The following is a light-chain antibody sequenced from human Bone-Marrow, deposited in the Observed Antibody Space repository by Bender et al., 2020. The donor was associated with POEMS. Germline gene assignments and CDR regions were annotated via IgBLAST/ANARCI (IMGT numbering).Light chain of an antibody. J-gene: IGLJ2*01. CDR3: QAWDSSTAI. CDR2: EDT. Sequence: SYELTQPPSVSVSPGQTASITCSGDKLESKYICWYRQKPGQSPALVIYEDTKRPSGIPERFSGSNSGNTATLTISGTQAMDEADYYCQAWDSSTAIFGGGTKLTVL. V-gene: IGLV3-1*01. CDR1: KLESKY.